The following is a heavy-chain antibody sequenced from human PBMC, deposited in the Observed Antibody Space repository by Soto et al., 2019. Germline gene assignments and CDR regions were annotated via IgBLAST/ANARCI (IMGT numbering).Heavy chain of an antibody. Sequence: HVQLQESGPGLVKPSETLSLTCTVSGGSISSYYWSWIRQPPGKGLEWIGYIYYSGSTNYNPSLKSRVTISVDTSKNQFSLKLSSVTAADTAVYYCARRYGYAFDIWGQGTMVTVSS. D-gene: IGHD4-17*01. CDR3: ARRYGYAFDI. V-gene: IGHV4-59*01. CDR2: IYYSGST. J-gene: IGHJ3*02. CDR1: GGSISSYY.